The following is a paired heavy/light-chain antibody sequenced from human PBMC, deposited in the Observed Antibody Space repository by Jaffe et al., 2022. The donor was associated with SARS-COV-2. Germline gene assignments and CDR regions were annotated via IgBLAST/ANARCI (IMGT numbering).Light chain of an antibody. V-gene: IGLV1-40*01. Sequence: QSVLTQPPSVSGAPGQRVTISCTGSSSNIGAGSQVHWYQQVPGTAPKLLIFANSDRPSGVPDRFSGSKSGTSASLAISGLQAEDEGDYYCQSYDSSLSGFVFGIGTKVTVL. CDR1: SSNIGAGSQ. CDR2: ANS. J-gene: IGLJ1*01. CDR3: QSYDSSLSGFV.
Heavy chain of an antibody. CDR2: IYWDDNK. CDR3: AHSGGGYSTFFQRWFDP. CDR1: GFSLSTIGVG. V-gene: IGHV2-5*02. J-gene: IGHJ5*02. D-gene: IGHD6-13*01. Sequence: QITLKESGPALVKPTQTLTLTCTFSGFSLSTIGVGVGWIRQPPGKALEWLALIYWDDNKRYSPSLKSRLTISKDTSKDQVVLTMTNVDPEDTATYYCAHSGGGYSTFFQRWFDPWGQGTLVTVSS.